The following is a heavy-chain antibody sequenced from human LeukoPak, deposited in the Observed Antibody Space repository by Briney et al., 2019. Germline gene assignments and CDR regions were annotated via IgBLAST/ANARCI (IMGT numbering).Heavy chain of an antibody. CDR2: IYYSGST. Sequence: SETLSLTCTVSGGSISSYYWSWIRQPPGKGLEWIGYIYYSGSTNYNPSLKSRVTISVDTSKNQFSLKLSSVTAADTAVYYCARAGISSWGQFDYWGQGTLVTVSS. V-gene: IGHV4-59*01. CDR3: ARAGISSWGQFDY. CDR1: GGSISSYY. J-gene: IGHJ4*02. D-gene: IGHD6-13*01.